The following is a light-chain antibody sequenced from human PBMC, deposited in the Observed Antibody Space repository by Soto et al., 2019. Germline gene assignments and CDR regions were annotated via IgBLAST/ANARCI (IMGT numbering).Light chain of an antibody. CDR2: DVS. CDR3: TSWTTSTTMI. CDR1: RSDIGAYNF. J-gene: IGLJ2*01. V-gene: IGLV2-14*03. Sequence: QSALTQPASVSGSPGQSITITCTGTRSDIGAYNFVSWYQQHPGDVPKLLLYDVSIRPSGVSNRFSGSKSDNTASLTISGLQAEAEAEYFCTSWTTSTTMIFGGGTKLTVL.